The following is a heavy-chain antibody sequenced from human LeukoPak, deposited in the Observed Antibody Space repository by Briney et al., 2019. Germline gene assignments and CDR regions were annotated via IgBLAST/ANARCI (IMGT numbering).Heavy chain of an antibody. CDR2: IIPISGTA. J-gene: IGHJ6*03. Sequence: ASVKVSCKASGGTFSSYAISWVRQAPGQGLEWMGGIIPISGTANYAQKFQGRVTITADKSTSTAYMELSSLRSEDTAVYYCARGQSIAAAPSMDVWGKGTTVTVSS. CDR1: GGTFSSYA. CDR3: ARGQSIAAAPSMDV. V-gene: IGHV1-69*06. D-gene: IGHD6-13*01.